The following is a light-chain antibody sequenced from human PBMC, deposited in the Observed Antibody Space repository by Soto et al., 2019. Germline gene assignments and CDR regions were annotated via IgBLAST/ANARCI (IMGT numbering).Light chain of an antibody. V-gene: IGLV3-27*01. J-gene: IGLJ2*01. CDR2: KDS. CDR1: GREKKY. CDR3: YSAADNNLV. Sequence: SYELTQPSSVSVSPGQTARITCSVDGREKKYGRWFQQKPGQAPVVVIYKDSERPSGSPERFSGYSSGTTVTLTISGAQVEDEADYYCYSAADNNLVFGGGTKLTVL.